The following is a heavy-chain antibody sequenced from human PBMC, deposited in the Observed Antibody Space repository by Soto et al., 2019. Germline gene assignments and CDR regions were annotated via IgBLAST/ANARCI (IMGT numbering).Heavy chain of an antibody. V-gene: IGHV3-53*01. CDR3: ASWHEREHAYDV. CDR1: GLTVSGTKY. Sequence: DVQLVESGGGLIQPGESLRLSCAAFGLTVSGTKYVAWVRQAPGKGLEWVSALYDVFGSFYANSVKGRFTTSSDRSKSTVYLQMNDLRPDDTAVYYCASWHEREHAYDVWGQGTTVIVSS. CDR2: LYDVFGS. D-gene: IGHD1-1*01. J-gene: IGHJ3*01.